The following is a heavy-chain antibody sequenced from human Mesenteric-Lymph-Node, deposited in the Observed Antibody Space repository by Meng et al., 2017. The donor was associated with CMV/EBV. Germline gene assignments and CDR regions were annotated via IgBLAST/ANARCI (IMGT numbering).Heavy chain of an antibody. CDR2: IIPILGIA. J-gene: IGHJ4*02. CDR3: ARDDSSSGGVNY. V-gene: IGHV1-69*04. Sequence: CKASGGTFSSYTISWVRQAPGQGLEWMGRIIPILGIANYAQKFQGRVTITADKSTSTAYMELSSLRSEDTAVYYCARDDSSSGGVNYWGQGTLVTVSS. D-gene: IGHD6-6*01. CDR1: GGTFSSYT.